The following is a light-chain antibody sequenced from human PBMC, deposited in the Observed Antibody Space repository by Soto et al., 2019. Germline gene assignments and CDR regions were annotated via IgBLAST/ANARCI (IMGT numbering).Light chain of an antibody. CDR2: GAS. J-gene: IGKJ1*01. CDR1: QTISIW. Sequence: THSPSTLSASVGDRVTITCRARQTISIWLAWYQQKPGQAPRLLIYGASNRATGIPDRFSGSGSGTDFTFTISRLEPEDFAVYYCQQYGSSGTFGQGTKVDI. V-gene: IGKV3-20*01. CDR3: QQYGSSGT.